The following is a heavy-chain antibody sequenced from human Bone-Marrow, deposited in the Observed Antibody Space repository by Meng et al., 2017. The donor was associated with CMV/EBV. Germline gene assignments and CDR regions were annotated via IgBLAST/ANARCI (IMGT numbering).Heavy chain of an antibody. V-gene: IGHV1-2*02. CDR1: GYSFSEYY. CDR3: ARSPPPIFTVTQLYHYYGMDV. CDR2: INPKSGVT. J-gene: IGHJ6*02. D-gene: IGHD4-17*01. Sequence: ASVKVSCKASGYSFSEYYIHWVRQAPGQGLEWMGCINPKSGVTYCSQKFQGRVTMTGDTTIITDYMDLSRLRSDDTAVYYCARSPPPIFTVTQLYHYYGMDVWGQGTTVTVSS.